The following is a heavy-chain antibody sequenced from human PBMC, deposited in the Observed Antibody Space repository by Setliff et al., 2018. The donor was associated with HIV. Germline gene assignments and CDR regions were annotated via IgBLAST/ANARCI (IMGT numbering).Heavy chain of an antibody. CDR3: ARQGNIVVVTSFDY. J-gene: IGHJ4*02. D-gene: IGHD2-21*02. CDR1: GGFISSRSYF. Sequence: SETLSLTCTVSGGFISSRSYFWGWIRQPPGKGLEWIGNIFYTGSTYYKPSLKSRVPISVDTSKNQLSLKLSSVTAADTAVYYCARQGNIVVVTSFDYWGQGTLVTVSS. CDR2: IFYTGST. V-gene: IGHV4-39*01.